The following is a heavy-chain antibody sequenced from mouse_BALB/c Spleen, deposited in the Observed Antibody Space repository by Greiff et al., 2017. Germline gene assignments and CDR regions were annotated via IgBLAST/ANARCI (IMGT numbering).Heavy chain of an antibody. CDR2: INPSSGYT. J-gene: IGHJ4*01. Sequence: VQVVESAAELARPGASVKMSCKASGYTFTSYTMHWVKQRPGQGLEWIGYINPSSGYTEYNQKFKDKTTLTADKSSSTAYMQLSSLTSEDSAVYYCARRYYGNYGMDYWGQGTSVTVSS. D-gene: IGHD2-1*01. CDR1: GYTFTSYT. V-gene: IGHV1-4*02. CDR3: ARRYYGNYGMDY.